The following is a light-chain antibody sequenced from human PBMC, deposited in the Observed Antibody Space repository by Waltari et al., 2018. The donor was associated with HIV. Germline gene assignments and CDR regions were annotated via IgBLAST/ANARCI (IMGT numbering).Light chain of an antibody. J-gene: IGLJ2*01. V-gene: IGLV3-1*01. CDR3: QAWDSNTAGAV. CDR2: QNT. Sequence: SYELTQPPSVSVSPGHTASITCSGENLGDKYACWYQQKPGQSPVLVIYQNTKRPSGIPERFSGSNSGNTATLTNSGTQAMDEADYYCQAWDSNTAGAVFGGGTKLTVL. CDR1: NLGDKY.